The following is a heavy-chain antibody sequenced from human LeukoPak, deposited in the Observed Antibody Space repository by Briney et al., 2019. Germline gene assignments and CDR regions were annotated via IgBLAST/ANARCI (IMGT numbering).Heavy chain of an antibody. J-gene: IGHJ3*02. D-gene: IGHD5-12*01. V-gene: IGHV3-9*01. CDR1: GFTFDDYA. Sequence: GRSLRLSCAASGFTFDDYAMHWVRQAPGKGLEWVSGISWNSGSIGYADSVKGRFTISRDNAKNSLYLQMNSLRAEDTALYYCATDTQGMVATRSAFDIWGQGTMVTVSS. CDR2: ISWNSGSI. CDR3: ATDTQGMVATRSAFDI.